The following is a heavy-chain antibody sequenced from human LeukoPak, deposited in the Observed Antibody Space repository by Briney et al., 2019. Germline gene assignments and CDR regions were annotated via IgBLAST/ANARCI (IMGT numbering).Heavy chain of an antibody. CDR2: IYYTGST. D-gene: IGHD3-9*01. Sequence: PSETLSLTCTVSGGSGDSVSSSTYYWGWIRQPPGKGLEWIGNIYYTGSTYYNPSLKSRDTMSVDTSKNQFSLKVSSVTAADTAVYYCARLSKGRYFDYIFDYWGQGTLVTVSS. CDR1: GGSGDSVSSSTYY. J-gene: IGHJ4*02. V-gene: IGHV4-39*01. CDR3: ARLSKGRYFDYIFDY.